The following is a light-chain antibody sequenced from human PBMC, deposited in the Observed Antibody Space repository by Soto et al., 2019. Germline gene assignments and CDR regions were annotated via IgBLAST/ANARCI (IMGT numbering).Light chain of an antibody. Sequence: DIQMTQSPSTLSASVGDSVTITCRASQSISSWLAWYQQKPGKAPKLLIYKASSLESGVPSRFSGSGSGTEFTLTISSLQPDDFATYYCQQYNRYSRTFGQGTKVDI. V-gene: IGKV1-5*03. CDR1: QSISSW. CDR3: QQYNRYSRT. J-gene: IGKJ1*01. CDR2: KAS.